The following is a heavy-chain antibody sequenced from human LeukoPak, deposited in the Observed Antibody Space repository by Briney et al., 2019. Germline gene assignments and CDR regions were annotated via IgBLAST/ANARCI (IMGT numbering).Heavy chain of an antibody. D-gene: IGHD6-13*01. V-gene: IGHV3-74*01. J-gene: IGHJ4*02. CDR3: ARGYYSSSRFDS. CDR2: VNSDGSTT. CDR1: GFPFSHYW. Sequence: GGSLRLSCAASGFPFSHYWMHWVRQAPGKGLVWVSRVNSDGSTTNYADSVKGRFTISRDNAENTLYMRMNSLRPEDTAVYYCARGYYSSSRFDSWGQGTLVTVSS.